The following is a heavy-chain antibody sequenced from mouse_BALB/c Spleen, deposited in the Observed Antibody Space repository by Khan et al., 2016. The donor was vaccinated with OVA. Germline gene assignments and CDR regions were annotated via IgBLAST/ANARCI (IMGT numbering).Heavy chain of an antibody. Sequence: EVQLQESGPGLVKPSQSLSLTCTVTGFSITSDYAWNWIRQFPGNRLEWMGFVSYSGNTNYNPSLRSRFSITRDTSKNQLFLQLNSVTSEDTATYYCARIYGGDFDYWGQGTTLTVSS. J-gene: IGHJ2*01. CDR1: GFSITSDYA. CDR2: VSYSGNT. CDR3: ARIYGGDFDY. D-gene: IGHD1-1*01. V-gene: IGHV3-2*02.